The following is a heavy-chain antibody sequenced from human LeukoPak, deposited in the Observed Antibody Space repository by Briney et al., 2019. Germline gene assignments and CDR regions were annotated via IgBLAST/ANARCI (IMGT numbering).Heavy chain of an antibody. Sequence: PSETLSLTCTVSGGSISSYYWSWIRQPPGKGLEWIGYIYYSGSTNYNPSLKSRVTISVDTSKNQFSLKLSSVTAADTAVYYCARVAAGLHYWGQGTLVTVSS. CDR3: ARVAAGLHY. CDR1: GGSISSYY. D-gene: IGHD6-13*01. V-gene: IGHV4-59*01. J-gene: IGHJ4*02. CDR2: IYYSGST.